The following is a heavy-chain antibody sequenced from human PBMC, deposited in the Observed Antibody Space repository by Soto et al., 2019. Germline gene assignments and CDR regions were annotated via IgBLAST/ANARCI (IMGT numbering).Heavy chain of an antibody. CDR1: GYTDNTYG. D-gene: IGHD4-17*01. CDR2: ISAYNGNT. Sequence: QVPLVQSGTEVKKPGASVKVSCKASGYTDNTYGITWVRQAPGQGLEWMGWISAYNGNTNYAQKFQGTVTMTADTSTSTGYMELRSLTSDDTAVYYCATVNPYYDVALWGRGTLVTVSS. CDR3: ATVNPYYDVAL. V-gene: IGHV1-18*01. J-gene: IGHJ2*01.